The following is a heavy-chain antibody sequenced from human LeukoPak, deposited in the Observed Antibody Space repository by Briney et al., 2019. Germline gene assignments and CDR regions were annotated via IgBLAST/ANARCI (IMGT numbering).Heavy chain of an antibody. V-gene: IGHV4-31*03. CDR1: GGSISSGGYY. D-gene: IGHD5/OR15-5a*01. Sequence: SQTLSLTCTVSGGSISSGGYYWSWIRQHPGKGLEWIGYIYDSGSTYYNPSLKSRVTISLDTSKNHFSLKLSSVTAADTAVYFCARGTLRLFDYWGQGTLVTVSS. CDR3: ARGTLRLFDY. CDR2: IYDSGST. J-gene: IGHJ4*02.